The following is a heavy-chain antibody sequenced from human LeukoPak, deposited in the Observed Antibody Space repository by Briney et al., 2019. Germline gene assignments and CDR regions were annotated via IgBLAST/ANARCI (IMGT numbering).Heavy chain of an antibody. D-gene: IGHD3-22*01. CDR1: GGSISSYY. Sequence: PSETLSLTCTVSGGSISSYYWSWIRQPPGKGLEWIGYIYYSGSTNYNPSLKSRVTISVDTSKKQFSLKLSSVTAADTAVYYCARDQYYYDSSGYYYDAFDIWGQGTMVTVSS. V-gene: IGHV4-59*01. CDR3: ARDQYYYDSSGYYYDAFDI. CDR2: IYYSGST. J-gene: IGHJ3*02.